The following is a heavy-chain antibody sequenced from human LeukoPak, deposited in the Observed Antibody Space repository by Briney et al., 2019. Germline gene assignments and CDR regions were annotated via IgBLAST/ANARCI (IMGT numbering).Heavy chain of an antibody. J-gene: IGHJ4*02. CDR1: GGSFSGYY. D-gene: IGHD6-19*01. CDR2: INHSGST. Sequence: PSETLSLTCAVYGGSFSGYYWSWIRQPPGKGLEWIGEINHSGSTNYNPSLKSRVTISVDTSKNQFSLKLSSVTAADTAVYYCARPKALAVARTYYFDYWGQGTLVTVSS. CDR3: ARPKALAVARTYYFDY. V-gene: IGHV4-34*01.